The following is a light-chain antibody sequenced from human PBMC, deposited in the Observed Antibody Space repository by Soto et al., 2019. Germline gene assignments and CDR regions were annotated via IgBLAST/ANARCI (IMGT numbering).Light chain of an antibody. Sequence: EIVLTQSPATLSLSPGERATLSCRASQSVSSYLAWYQQKPGQAPRLLIYGASSRATGIPDRFIGNGSGTEFTLTASSLQPEDFAVYYCQQYNNWPFTFGPGTKVDI. V-gene: IGKV3-11*01. CDR3: QQYNNWPFT. CDR2: GAS. J-gene: IGKJ3*01. CDR1: QSVSSY.